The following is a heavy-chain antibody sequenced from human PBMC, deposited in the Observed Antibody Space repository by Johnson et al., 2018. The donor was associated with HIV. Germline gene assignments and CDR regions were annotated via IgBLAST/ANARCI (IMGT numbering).Heavy chain of an antibody. D-gene: IGHD6-19*01. CDR1: GFTFSSYA. CDR2: ISGSGGST. J-gene: IGHJ3*02. CDR3: AKDIRYSSGWNAFDI. Sequence: EVLLVESGGGLVQPGGSLRLSCASSGFTFSSYAMSWVRQAPGKGLEWVSAISGSGGSTYYADSVKGRFTISRDNSKNSLYLQMNSLRAEDTALYYCAKDIRYSSGWNAFDIWGQGTMVTVSS. V-gene: IGHV3-23*04.